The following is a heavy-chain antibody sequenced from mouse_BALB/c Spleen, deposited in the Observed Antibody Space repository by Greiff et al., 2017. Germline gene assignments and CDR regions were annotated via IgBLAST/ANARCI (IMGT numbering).Heavy chain of an antibody. Sequence: VQLQQPGAELVKPGASVKLSCKASGYTFTSYWMHWVKQRPGQGLEWIGEINPSNGRTNYNEKFKSKATLTVDKSSSTAYMQLSSLTSEDSAVYYCARQDTTVVSFDYWGQGTTLTVSS. V-gene: IGHV1S81*02. J-gene: IGHJ2*01. CDR2: INPSNGRT. CDR3: ARQDTTVVSFDY. D-gene: IGHD1-1*01. CDR1: GYTFTSYW.